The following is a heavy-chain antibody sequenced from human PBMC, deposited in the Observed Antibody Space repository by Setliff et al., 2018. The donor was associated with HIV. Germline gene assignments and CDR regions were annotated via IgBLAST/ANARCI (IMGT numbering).Heavy chain of an antibody. Sequence: PGGSLRLSCTASGFTFSGYSMNWVRQVPGKGLEWISYISSDSSPVYYADSVKGRFTISRDNAKNSLYLQMNSLRAEDTAVYYCARDQSPTYYYDSSNYHPYFDFWGQGTLVTVSS. V-gene: IGHV3-48*01. J-gene: IGHJ4*02. D-gene: IGHD3-22*01. CDR1: GFTFSGYS. CDR3: ARDQSPTYYYDSSNYHPYFDF. CDR2: ISSDSSPV.